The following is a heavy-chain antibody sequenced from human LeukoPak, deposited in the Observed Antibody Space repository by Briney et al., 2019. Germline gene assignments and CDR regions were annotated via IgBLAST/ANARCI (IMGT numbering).Heavy chain of an antibody. CDR3: ARGVAYYDYVWGGYHDLDAFDI. Sequence: GGSLRLSCAASGFTFSSYDMHWVRQATGKGLEWVSAIGTAGDTYYPGSVKGRFTISRENAKNSLYLQMNSLRAGDTAVYYCARGVAYYDYVWGGYHDLDAFDIWGQGTMVTVSS. J-gene: IGHJ3*02. CDR2: IGTAGDT. V-gene: IGHV3-13*01. D-gene: IGHD3-16*02. CDR1: GFTFSSYD.